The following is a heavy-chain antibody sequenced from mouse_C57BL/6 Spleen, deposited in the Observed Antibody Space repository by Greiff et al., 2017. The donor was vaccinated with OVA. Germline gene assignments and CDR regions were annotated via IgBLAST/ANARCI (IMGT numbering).Heavy chain of an antibody. Sequence: VKLVESGPGLVQPSQSLSITCTVSGFSLTSYGVHWVRQSPGKGLEWLGVIWSGGSTDYNAAFISRLSISKDNSKSQVFFKMNSLQADDTAIYYCASYYDYEWFAYWGQGTLVTVSA. CDR3: ASYYDYEWFAY. CDR1: GFSLTSYG. J-gene: IGHJ3*01. CDR2: IWSGGST. D-gene: IGHD2-4*01. V-gene: IGHV2-2*01.